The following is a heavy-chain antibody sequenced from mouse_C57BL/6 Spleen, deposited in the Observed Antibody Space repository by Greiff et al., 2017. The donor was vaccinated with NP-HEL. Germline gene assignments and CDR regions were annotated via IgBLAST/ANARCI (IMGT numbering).Heavy chain of an antibody. V-gene: IGHV1-81*01. Sequence: VQLQQSGAELARPGASVKLSCKASGYTFTSYGISWVKQRTGQGLEWIGEIYPRSGNTYYNEKFKGKATLTADKSSSTAYMELRSLTSEDSAVYFCARFSGSSPYYYAMDYWGQGTSVTVSS. CDR2: IYPRSGNT. J-gene: IGHJ4*01. CDR3: ARFSGSSPYYYAMDY. CDR1: GYTFTSYG. D-gene: IGHD1-1*01.